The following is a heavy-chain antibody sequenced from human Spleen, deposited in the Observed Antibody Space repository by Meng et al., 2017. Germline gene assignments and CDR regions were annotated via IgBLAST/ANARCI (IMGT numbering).Heavy chain of an antibody. CDR3: AISTIDKYDLNAVALDY. V-gene: IGHV3-66*02. Sequence: GESLKISCAASGFTVSHNYMSWVRQAPGKGLEWVSVIYSSGNTYYADSVKGRFTISRDNSKNTVFLQINSLRAEDTAVYYCAISTIDKYDLNAVALDYWGQGTLVTVSS. CDR1: GFTVSHNY. CDR2: IYSSGNT. J-gene: IGHJ4*02. D-gene: IGHD3-16*01.